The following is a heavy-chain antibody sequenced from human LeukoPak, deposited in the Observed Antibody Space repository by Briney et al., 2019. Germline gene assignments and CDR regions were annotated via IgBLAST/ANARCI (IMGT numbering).Heavy chain of an antibody. D-gene: IGHD5-24*01. V-gene: IGHV3-64*01. CDR1: GFTFSSYA. Sequence: GGSLRLSCAASGFTFSSYAMHWVRQAPGKGLGYVSAISSNGGSTYYANSVKGRFTISRDNSKNTLYLQMGSLRAEDMAVYYCARFRRDGYHGDYFDYWGQGTLVTVSS. CDR2: ISSNGGST. CDR3: ARFRRDGYHGDYFDY. J-gene: IGHJ4*02.